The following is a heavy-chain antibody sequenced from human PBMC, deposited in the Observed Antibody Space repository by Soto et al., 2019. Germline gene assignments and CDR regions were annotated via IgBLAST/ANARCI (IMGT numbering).Heavy chain of an antibody. CDR1: GFTFSSYW. CDR3: ARGGRGGFDY. CDR2: INIDGSTT. J-gene: IGHJ4*02. D-gene: IGHD3-16*01. Sequence: EVQLVESGGGLVQPGGSLRLSCAASGFTFSSYWMRWVHQAPGKGLVWVSRINIDGSTTNYADSVKGRFTISRDNAKNTLYLQMNSLRAEDTAVYYCARGGRGGFDYWGQGTLVTVSS. V-gene: IGHV3-74*01.